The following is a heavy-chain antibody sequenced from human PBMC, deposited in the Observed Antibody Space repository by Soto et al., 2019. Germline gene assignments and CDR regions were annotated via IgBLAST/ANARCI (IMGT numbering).Heavy chain of an antibody. CDR1: GFTFSTYS. V-gene: IGHV3-48*02. D-gene: IGHD6-6*01. CDR3: ARGGSSSDNGMDV. CDR2: ISSRSYTI. J-gene: IGHJ6*02. Sequence: EVQLVESGGGLVQPGGSLRLSCAASGFTFSTYSMNWVRQASGKGLEWVSYISSRSYTIYYVDSVKGRFTISRDNAKNSLYLQMNSLRDEGTAVYYCARGGSSSDNGMDVWGQGTTVTVSS.